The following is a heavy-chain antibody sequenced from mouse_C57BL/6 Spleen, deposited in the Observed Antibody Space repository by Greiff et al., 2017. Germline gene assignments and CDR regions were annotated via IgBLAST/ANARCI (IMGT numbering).Heavy chain of an antibody. Sequence: EVKLVESEGGLVQPGSSMKLSCTASGFTFSDYYMAWVRQVPEKGLEWVANINYDGSSTYYLDSLKSRFIIARDNAKNILYLQMSSLKSEDTATYYCAREFTTVVAGPFDVWGTGTTVTVSS. CDR3: AREFTTVVAGPFDV. CDR1: GFTFSDYY. J-gene: IGHJ1*03. CDR2: INYDGSST. D-gene: IGHD1-1*01. V-gene: IGHV5-16*01.